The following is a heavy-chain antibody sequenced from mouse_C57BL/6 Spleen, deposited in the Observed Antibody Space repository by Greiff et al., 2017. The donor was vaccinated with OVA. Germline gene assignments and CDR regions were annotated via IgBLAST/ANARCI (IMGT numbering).Heavy chain of an antibody. J-gene: IGHJ2*01. CDR3: ARVTTVEGGYFDY. Sequence: VQLQQPWAELVKPGASVKLSCKASGYTFTSYWMHWVKQRPGRGLEWIGRIDPTSGGTKYNEKFKSKATLTVDKPASTAYMQLSSLTSEDSAVYYCARVTTVEGGYFDYWGQGTTLTVSA. CDR2: IDPTSGGT. D-gene: IGHD1-1*01. CDR1: GYTFTSYW. V-gene: IGHV1-72*01.